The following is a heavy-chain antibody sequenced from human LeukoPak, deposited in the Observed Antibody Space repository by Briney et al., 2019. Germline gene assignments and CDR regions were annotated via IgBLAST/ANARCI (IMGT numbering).Heavy chain of an antibody. CDR2: IIPIFGTA. CDR1: GGTFSSYA. J-gene: IGHJ6*02. Sequence: SVKVSCKASGGTFSSYAISWVRQAPGQGLEWMGGIIPIFGTANYAQKSQGRVTITADESTSTAYMELSSLRSEDTAVYYCARVVSSSWYVGAPYYYYYGMDVWGQGTTVTVSS. CDR3: ARVVSSSWYVGAPYYYYYGMDV. V-gene: IGHV1-69*13. D-gene: IGHD6-13*01.